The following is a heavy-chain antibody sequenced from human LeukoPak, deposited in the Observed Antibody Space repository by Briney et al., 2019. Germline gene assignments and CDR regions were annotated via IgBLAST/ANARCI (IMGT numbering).Heavy chain of an antibody. CDR1: GGSISSGGYY. D-gene: IGHD2-21*02. Sequence: ASQTLSLTCTVSGGSISSGGYYWSWIRQHPGKGLEWIGYIYYSGSTYYNPSLKSRVTISVDTSKNQFSLKLSSVTAADTAVYYCARAPLAYCGGDSYSGAFDIWGQGTMVTVSS. CDR2: IYYSGST. CDR3: ARAPLAYCGGDSYSGAFDI. V-gene: IGHV4-31*03. J-gene: IGHJ3*02.